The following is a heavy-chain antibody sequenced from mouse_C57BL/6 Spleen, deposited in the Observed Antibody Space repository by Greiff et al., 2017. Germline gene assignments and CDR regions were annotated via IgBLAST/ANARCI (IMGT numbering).Heavy chain of an antibody. J-gene: IGHJ1*03. CDR3: ARRYSNYWYFDV. CDR2: RWSGGST. Sequence: VQRVESGPGLVQPSQSLSITCTVSGFSLTSYGVHWVRQSPGKGLEWLGVRWSGGSTDYNAAFISRLSISKDDSKSQVFFKMNSLQADDTAIYYCARRYSNYWYFDVWGTGTTVTVSS. D-gene: IGHD2-5*01. V-gene: IGHV2-2*01. CDR1: GFSLTSYG.